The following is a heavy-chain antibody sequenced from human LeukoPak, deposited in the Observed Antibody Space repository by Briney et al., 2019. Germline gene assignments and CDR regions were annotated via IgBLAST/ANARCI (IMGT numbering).Heavy chain of an antibody. J-gene: IGHJ4*02. D-gene: IGHD4-17*01. CDR2: INPNGGST. Sequence: ASVKVSCKASGYIFINYFIHRVRQAPGQGLEWMGLINPNGGSTTYAQKFQDRVTMTRDTSTRTVYMELSSLRSEDTAVYYCVREDYGSAVKCPDYWGQGTLVTVSS. CDR1: GYIFINYF. CDR3: VREDYGSAVKCPDY. V-gene: IGHV1-46*01.